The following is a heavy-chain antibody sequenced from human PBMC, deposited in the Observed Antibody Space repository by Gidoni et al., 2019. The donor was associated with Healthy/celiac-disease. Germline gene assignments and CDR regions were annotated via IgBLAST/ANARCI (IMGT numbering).Heavy chain of an antibody. Sequence: EVQLLESGGGLVQPGGSLRISCAASGFTLSSYAMSWVRQAPGKGLEWVSAISGSGGSTYYADSVKGRFTISRDNSKNTLYLQMNSLRAEDTAVYCCAKDRNPRGSGVVVNPYYFDYWGQGTLVTVSS. J-gene: IGHJ4*02. CDR1: GFTLSSYA. CDR2: ISGSGGST. D-gene: IGHD3-22*01. V-gene: IGHV3-23*01. CDR3: AKDRNPRGSGVVVNPYYFDY.